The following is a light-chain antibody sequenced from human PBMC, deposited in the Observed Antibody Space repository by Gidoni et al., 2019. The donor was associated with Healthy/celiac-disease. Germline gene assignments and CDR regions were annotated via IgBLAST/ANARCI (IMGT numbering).Light chain of an antibody. Sequence: EILLTQSPGTLSLPPGERATLSCRASQSVSSCYLAGYQQKPGQAPRLLIYGAYSRATGLPDRFSGSGSGTDVTLTISRLEPEDFAVYYCQQYGSSPPRITFGPGTKVDIK. CDR2: GAY. CDR1: QSVSSCY. CDR3: QQYGSSPPRIT. J-gene: IGKJ3*01. V-gene: IGKV3-20*01.